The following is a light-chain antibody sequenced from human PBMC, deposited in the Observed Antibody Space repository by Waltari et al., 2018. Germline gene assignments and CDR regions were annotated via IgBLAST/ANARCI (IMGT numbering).Light chain of an antibody. J-gene: IGKJ1*01. CDR2: GAS. CDR1: QSVGSNY. Sequence: EIVLTQSPGTLSLSPGERATLSCRASQSVGSNYLAWYHQKPGQAPRLLIYGASSRATGIPERFRGSGSGTDFTLNILSLEPEDFAVYYCQQYATSPWTSGQGTKVELK. V-gene: IGKV3-20*01. CDR3: QQYATSPWT.